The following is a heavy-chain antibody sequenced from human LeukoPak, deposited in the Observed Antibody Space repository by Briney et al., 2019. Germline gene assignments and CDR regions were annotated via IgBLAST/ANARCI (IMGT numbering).Heavy chain of an antibody. CDR1: GGTFISYD. D-gene: IGHD3-10*01. V-gene: IGHV1-69*01. CDR2: IIPIFGTA. J-gene: IGHJ5*02. CDR3: ARIQGAYGSGSLRAGPHDP. Sequence: ASVTVSFKASGGTFISYDISWVRQAPGQGVEWMGGIIPIFGTANYAQKFQGRVTITADESTSTAYMELSSLRSEDTAVYYCARIQGAYGSGSLRAGPHDPWGQGTLVTVSS.